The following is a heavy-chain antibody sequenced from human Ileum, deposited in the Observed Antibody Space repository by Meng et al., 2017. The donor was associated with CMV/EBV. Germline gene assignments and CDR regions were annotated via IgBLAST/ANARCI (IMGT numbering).Heavy chain of an antibody. CDR2: IWYDGSNK. CDR3: AKALGAAEMDV. D-gene: IGHD6-13*01. V-gene: IGHV3-33*06. CDR1: GFTFSSYG. J-gene: IGHJ6*02. Sequence: GESLKISCAASGFTFSSYGMHWVRQAPGKGLEWVAVIWYDGSNKYYADSVKGRFTISRDNSKNTLYLQMNSLRAEDTAVYYCAKALGAAEMDVWGQGTTVTVSS.